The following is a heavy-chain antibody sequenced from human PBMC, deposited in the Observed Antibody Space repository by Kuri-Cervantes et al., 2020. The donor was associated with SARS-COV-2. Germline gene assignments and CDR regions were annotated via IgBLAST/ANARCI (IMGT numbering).Heavy chain of an antibody. J-gene: IGHJ4*02. CDR3: AGDCSGGSCHFDY. D-gene: IGHD2-15*01. CDR1: GFTFSSYW. V-gene: IGHV3-74*01. Sequence: GGSLRLSCAASGFTFSSYWMHWVRQAPGKGLVWVSRINSDGSSTSYADSVKGRFTISRDNAKNTLYLQMNSLRAEDTAVYYCAGDCSGGSCHFDYWGQGTLVTVSS. CDR2: INSDGSST.